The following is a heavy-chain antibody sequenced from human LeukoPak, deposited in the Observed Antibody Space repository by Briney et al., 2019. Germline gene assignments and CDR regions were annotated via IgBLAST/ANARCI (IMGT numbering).Heavy chain of an antibody. J-gene: IGHJ4*02. CDR3: AKDILGYCSGGSCYLFDY. Sequence: GGSLRLSCAASGFTFSSYAMSWVRQAPGKGLEWVSAISGSGGSTYYADSVKGRFTISRDNSKNTLHLQMNSLRTEDTAVYYCAKDILGYCSGGSCYLFDYWGQGTLVTVSS. V-gene: IGHV3-23*01. CDR1: GFTFSSYA. D-gene: IGHD2-15*01. CDR2: ISGSGGST.